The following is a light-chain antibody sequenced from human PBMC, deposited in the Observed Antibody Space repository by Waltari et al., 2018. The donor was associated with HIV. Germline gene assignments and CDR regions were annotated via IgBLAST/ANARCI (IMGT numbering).Light chain of an antibody. CDR1: SSDVGGYNS. CDR3: CSYAGNHNYV. J-gene: IGLJ1*01. CDR2: DVT. Sequence: QSALTQPRSVSGSPGQSVTISCTGTSSDVGGYNSVSWYQHHPCQAPKLIIVDVTARPSVAPGRFSGSKSGSTASLTISVLQAEDETDYYCCSYAGNHNYVFGTGTKVTVL. V-gene: IGLV2-11*01.